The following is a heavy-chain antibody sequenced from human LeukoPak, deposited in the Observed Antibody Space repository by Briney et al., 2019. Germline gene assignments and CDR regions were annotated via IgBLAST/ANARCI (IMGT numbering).Heavy chain of an antibody. CDR3: ARATRGYDILTGSYNWFDP. Sequence: KPSETLSLTCTVSGGSISSGSYYWGWIRQPPGKGLEWIGNIYYSGSTYYNPSLKSRVTISVDTSKNQFSLKLSSVTAADTAVYYCARATRGYDILTGSYNWFDPWGQGTLVTVSS. J-gene: IGHJ5*02. V-gene: IGHV4-39*07. CDR2: IYYSGST. D-gene: IGHD3-9*01. CDR1: GGSISSGSYY.